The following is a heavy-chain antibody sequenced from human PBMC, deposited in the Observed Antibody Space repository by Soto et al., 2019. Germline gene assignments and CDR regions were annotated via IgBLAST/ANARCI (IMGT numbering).Heavy chain of an antibody. CDR1: GFTFPNYA. D-gene: IGHD5-18*01. CDR3: TRAESPETAYFFDD. CDR2: IRNQSYSGTI. J-gene: IGHJ4*02. V-gene: IGHV3-49*04. Sequence: EVQLVESGGGLVQPGRSLRLSCTTSGFTFPNYAMNWVRQAPGKGLEWVGLIRNQSYSGTIEYAASVKGRFTISRDDSKSISYLKMNSLKTEDSAVYFCTRAESPETAYFFDDWGQGTQVTVSS.